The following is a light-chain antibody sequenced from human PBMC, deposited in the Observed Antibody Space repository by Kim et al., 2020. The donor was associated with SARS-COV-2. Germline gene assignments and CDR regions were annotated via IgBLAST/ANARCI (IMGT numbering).Light chain of an antibody. V-gene: IGLV1-51*01. CDR3: ATWDSSLSVGV. J-gene: IGLJ3*02. CDR1: SSNIGNNS. Sequence: QSVLTQPPSVSAAPGNKVTISCSGSSSNIGNNSVSWYQQFPGTAPKFLIFDNNKRPSGIPDRFSSSKSGTSATLGITGLRTGDEADYYCATWDSSLSVGVFGGGTKVTVL. CDR2: DNN.